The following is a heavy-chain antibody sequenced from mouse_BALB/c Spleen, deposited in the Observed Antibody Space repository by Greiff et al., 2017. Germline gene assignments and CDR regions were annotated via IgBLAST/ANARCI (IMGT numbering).Heavy chain of an antibody. CDR3: TRWISTTVVADVDY. D-gene: IGHD1-1*01. V-gene: IGHV1-15*01. J-gene: IGHJ2*01. Sequence: QVQLKQSGAELVRPGASVKLSCKALGYTFTDYEIDWVKQTPVHGLEWIGAILPGSGGTAYNQKFKGKATLTADTSSSTAYMELSSLTSEDSAVYYCTRWISTTVVADVDYWGQGTTLTVSA. CDR1: GYTFTDYE. CDR2: ILPGSGGT.